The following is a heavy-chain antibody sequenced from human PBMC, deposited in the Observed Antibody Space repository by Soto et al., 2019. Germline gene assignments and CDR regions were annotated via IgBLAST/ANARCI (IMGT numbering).Heavy chain of an antibody. Sequence: SETLSLTCAVYGGSLSDYCWSWIRQPPGKGLEWIGEINHSGSTNYNPSLKSRVIISVDTSKNQFSLKLTSVIAADTAVYYCARAQTFYYGSGSYRGPYGMDVWGQGTTVTVS. CDR1: GGSLSDYC. V-gene: IGHV4-34*01. J-gene: IGHJ6*02. D-gene: IGHD3-10*01. CDR3: ARAQTFYYGSGSYRGPYGMDV. CDR2: INHSGST.